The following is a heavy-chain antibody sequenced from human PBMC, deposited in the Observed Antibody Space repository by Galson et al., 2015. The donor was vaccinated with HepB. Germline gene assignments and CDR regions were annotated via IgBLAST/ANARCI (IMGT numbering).Heavy chain of an antibody. Sequence: SVKVSCKASGYTFTGYYMHWVRQAPGQGLEWMGRINPNSGGTNYAQKFQGRVTMTRDTSISTAYMELSRLRSDDTAVYYCARDLFHYYGSGSYYNNWFDPWGQGTLVTVSS. CDR3: ARDLFHYYGSGSYYNNWFDP. J-gene: IGHJ5*02. V-gene: IGHV1-2*06. CDR2: INPNSGGT. CDR1: GYTFTGYY. D-gene: IGHD3-10*01.